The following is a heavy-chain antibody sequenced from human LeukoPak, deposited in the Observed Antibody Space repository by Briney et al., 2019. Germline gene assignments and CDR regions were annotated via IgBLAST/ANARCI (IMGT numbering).Heavy chain of an antibody. V-gene: IGHV4-39*07. J-gene: IGHJ5*02. D-gene: IGHD3-3*01. CDR1: GGSISSSSYY. Sequence: SETLSLTCTVSGGSISSSSYYWGWIRQPPGKGLEWIGSIYYSGSTYYNPSLKSRVTISVDTSKNQFSLKLSSVTPADMALSYCGRGTPLRAFFGVVTNWFAPWGRGTLVTVPS. CDR3: GRGTPLRAFFGVVTNWFAP. CDR2: IYYSGST.